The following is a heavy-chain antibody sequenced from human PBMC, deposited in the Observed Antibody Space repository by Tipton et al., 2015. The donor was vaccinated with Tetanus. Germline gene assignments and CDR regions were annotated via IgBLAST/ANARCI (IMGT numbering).Heavy chain of an antibody. D-gene: IGHD6-19*01. CDR3: ARDRDGGWSFDS. CDR2: ISSGSAQI. J-gene: IGHJ4*02. CDR1: GVIFRLYT. V-gene: IGHV3-21*01. Sequence: GSLRLSCAVSGVIFRLYTMSWVRQAPGKGLEWVASISSGSAQIYYADSVEGRFTISRDNSKNMVYLQMDSLRGDDTGVYYCARDRDGGWSFDSCGQGTLVTVSS.